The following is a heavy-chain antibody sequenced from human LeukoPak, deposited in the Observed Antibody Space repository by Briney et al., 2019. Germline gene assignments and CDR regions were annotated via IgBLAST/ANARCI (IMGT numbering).Heavy chain of an antibody. Sequence: GGSLRLSCAASGFTFSDYAMHWVRQAPGKGLEWVEVISYDGSNKYYADSVKGRFTISRDDSKNTLYLQMNSLRTEDTAIYYCASTRWYYYDSSGYPSDYWGQGTLVTVSS. CDR1: GFTFSDYA. V-gene: IGHV3-30-3*01. D-gene: IGHD3-22*01. CDR3: ASTRWYYYDSSGYPSDY. J-gene: IGHJ4*02. CDR2: ISYDGSNK.